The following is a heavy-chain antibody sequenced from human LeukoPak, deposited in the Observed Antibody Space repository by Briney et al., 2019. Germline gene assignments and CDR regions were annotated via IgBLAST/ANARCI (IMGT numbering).Heavy chain of an antibody. V-gene: IGHV3-74*01. D-gene: IGHD1-1*01. Sequence: GGSLRLSCAASGFTFSSYGMHWVRQAPGKGLVWVSRINSDGSSTSYADSVKGRFTISRDNAKNTLYLQMNSLRAEDTAVYYCARDRPTGTPGGFFDYWGQGTLVTVSS. J-gene: IGHJ4*02. CDR3: ARDRPTGTPGGFFDY. CDR1: GFTFSSYG. CDR2: INSDGSST.